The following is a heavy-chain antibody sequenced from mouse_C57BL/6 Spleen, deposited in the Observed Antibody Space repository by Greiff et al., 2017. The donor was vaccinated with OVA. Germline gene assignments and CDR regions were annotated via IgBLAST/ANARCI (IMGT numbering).Heavy chain of an antibody. J-gene: IGHJ4*01. V-gene: IGHV1-55*01. D-gene: IGHD2-4*01. CDR2: IYPGSGST. CDR3: AGDTRYDYDEGAMDD. Sequence: QVQLQQPGAELVKPGASVKMSCKASGYTFTSYWITWVKQRPGQGLEWIGDIYPGSGSTNYNEKFKSKATLTVDTSSSTAYMQLSSLTSEDSAVYYCAGDTRYDYDEGAMDDWGQGTSVTVSS. CDR1: GYTFTSYW.